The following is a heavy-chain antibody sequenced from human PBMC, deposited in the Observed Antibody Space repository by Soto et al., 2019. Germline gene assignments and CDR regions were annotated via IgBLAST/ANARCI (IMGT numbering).Heavy chain of an antibody. Sequence: PGGSLRLSCATSGFTFSSYGMHWVRQAPGKGLEWVAVIWYDGSNKYYADSVKGRFTISRDNSKNTLYLQTNSLRAEDTAVYYCAKDEVDIVVVPAASDYYYYGMDVWGQGTTVTVSS. V-gene: IGHV3-30*02. CDR3: AKDEVDIVVVPAASDYYYYGMDV. CDR2: IWYDGSNK. D-gene: IGHD2-2*03. CDR1: GFTFSSYG. J-gene: IGHJ6*02.